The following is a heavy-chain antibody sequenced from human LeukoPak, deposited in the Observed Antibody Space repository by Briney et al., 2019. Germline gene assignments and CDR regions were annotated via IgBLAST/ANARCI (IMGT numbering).Heavy chain of an antibody. CDR3: ARTRIAVAGTPFDY. V-gene: IGHV4-34*01. CDR1: GGSFSGYY. CDR2: INHSGST. Sequence: SDTRSLTCAVYGGSFSGYYWSWIRQPPGKGLEWIGEINHSGSTNYNPSLKSRVTISVDTSKNQFSLKLSSVTAADTAVYYWARTRIAVAGTPFDYWGQGTLVTVSS. J-gene: IGHJ4*02. D-gene: IGHD6-19*01.